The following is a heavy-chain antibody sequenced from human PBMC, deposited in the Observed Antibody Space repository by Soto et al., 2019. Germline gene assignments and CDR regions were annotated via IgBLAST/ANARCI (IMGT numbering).Heavy chain of an antibody. D-gene: IGHD2-2*01. CDR1: GGSISSYY. V-gene: IGHV4-59*01. CDR2: IYYSGST. J-gene: IGHJ4*02. CDR3: ARGYCSSTSCYATFIDY. Sequence: SETLSLTCTVSGGSISSYYWSWIRQPPGKGLEWIGYIYYSGSTNYNPSLKSRVTISVDTSKNQFSLKLSSVTAADTAVYYCARGYCSSTSCYATFIDYWGQGTLVTVSS.